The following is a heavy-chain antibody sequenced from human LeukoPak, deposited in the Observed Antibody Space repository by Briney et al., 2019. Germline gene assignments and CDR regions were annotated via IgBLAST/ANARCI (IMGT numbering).Heavy chain of an antibody. CDR1: GFSFDDYA. Sequence: GGSLRLSCAASGFSFDDYAMSWVRQAPGKGLEWVSGTSGSGGSTYYADSVKGRFTISRDNSKNTLYLQMNSLRAEDTAVYYCAKESDYGDYDYWGQGTLVTVSS. J-gene: IGHJ4*02. CDR3: AKESDYGDYDY. D-gene: IGHD4-17*01. CDR2: TSGSGGST. V-gene: IGHV3-23*01.